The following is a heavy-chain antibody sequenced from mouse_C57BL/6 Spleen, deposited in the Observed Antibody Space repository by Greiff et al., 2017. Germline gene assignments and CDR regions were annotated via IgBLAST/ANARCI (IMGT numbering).Heavy chain of an antibody. D-gene: IGHD3-2*02. J-gene: IGHJ4*01. Sequence: QVQLQQSGPELVKPGASVKISCKASGYSFTSYYIHWVKQRPGQGLEWIGWIYPGSGNTKYNEKFKGKATLTADTSSSTAYMQLSSLTSEDSAVYYCARARPGAMDDWGQGTSVTVSS. CDR3: ARARPGAMDD. V-gene: IGHV1-66*01. CDR2: IYPGSGNT. CDR1: GYSFTSYY.